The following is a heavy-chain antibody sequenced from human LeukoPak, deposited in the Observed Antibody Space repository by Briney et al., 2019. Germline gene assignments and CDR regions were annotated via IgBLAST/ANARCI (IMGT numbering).Heavy chain of an antibody. CDR1: GYTFSDCY. Sequence: ASVKVSCKASGYTFSDCYIHWVRQAPGQGLEWMGWINPNSGGTNYAQKFQGRVTMTRDTSISTAYMELSRLRSDDTAVYYCARGWRITIFGVVPTLGYWGQGTLVTVSS. CDR2: INPNSGGT. CDR3: ARGWRITIFGVVPTLGY. D-gene: IGHD3-3*01. V-gene: IGHV1-2*02. J-gene: IGHJ4*02.